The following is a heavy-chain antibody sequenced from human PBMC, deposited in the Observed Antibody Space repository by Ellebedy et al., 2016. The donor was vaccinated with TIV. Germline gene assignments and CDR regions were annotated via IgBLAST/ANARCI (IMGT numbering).Heavy chain of an antibody. CDR3: ARDRRGSYDF. Sequence: MPSETLSLTCTVSGASISSSYWSWIRQTPGKDLEWIGYISNTGRTNYNSSLQSRVTISVDTSRNQFSLTLRSLTAADTAVYYCARDRRGSYDFWGQGTLLAVSS. D-gene: IGHD3-10*01. CDR2: ISNTGRT. CDR1: GASISSSY. V-gene: IGHV4-59*01. J-gene: IGHJ4*02.